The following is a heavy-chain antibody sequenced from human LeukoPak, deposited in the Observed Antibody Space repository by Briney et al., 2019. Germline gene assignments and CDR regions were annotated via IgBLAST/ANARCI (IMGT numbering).Heavy chain of an antibody. Sequence: SETLSLTCTVSGGSISSYYWSWIRQPPGKGLEWIGYIYYSGSTNYNPSLKSRVTISVDTSKNQFSLKLSSVTAADTAVYYCAGSTYYYDSSGYHDAFDIWGQGTMVTVSS. CDR3: AGSTYYYDSSGYHDAFDI. J-gene: IGHJ3*02. D-gene: IGHD3-22*01. V-gene: IGHV4-59*08. CDR2: IYYSGST. CDR1: GGSISSYY.